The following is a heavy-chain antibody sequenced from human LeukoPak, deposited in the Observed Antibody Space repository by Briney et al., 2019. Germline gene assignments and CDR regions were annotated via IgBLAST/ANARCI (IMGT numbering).Heavy chain of an antibody. D-gene: IGHD6-19*01. CDR1: GFSFSDYG. CDR2: IRYGGTEK. J-gene: IGHJ4*02. CDR3: AKDAGGIAVAPNDY. Sequence: GGSLRLSCAASGFSFSDYGMHWVRQAPGKGLEWVAFIRYGGTEKYYADSVKGRFTISRDNSKNTLYLQMNSLRAEDTAVYYCAKDAGGIAVAPNDYWGQGTLVTVSS. V-gene: IGHV3-30*02.